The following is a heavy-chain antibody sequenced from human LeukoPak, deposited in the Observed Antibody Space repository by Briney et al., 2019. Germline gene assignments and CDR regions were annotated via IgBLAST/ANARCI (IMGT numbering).Heavy chain of an antibody. V-gene: IGHV3-23*01. D-gene: IGHD3-9*01. Sequence: PGGSLRLSCAASGFTFSTYAMSWLRQAPGKGLEWVSGLSGSGSSAYYADSVKGRFTISRDNSKNTLYLQMNSLRPEDTAVYYCAKGLTNLGDDWGQGTLVTVSS. CDR3: AKGLTNLGDD. CDR2: LSGSGSSA. CDR1: GFTFSTYA. J-gene: IGHJ4*02.